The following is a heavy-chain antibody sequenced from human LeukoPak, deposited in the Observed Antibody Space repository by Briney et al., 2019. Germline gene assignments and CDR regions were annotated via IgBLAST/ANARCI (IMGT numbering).Heavy chain of an antibody. CDR1: GGSISSYY. D-gene: IGHD2-8*01. CDR2: IYTSGST. V-gene: IGHV4-4*07. J-gene: IGHJ4*02. Sequence: SETLSLACTVSGGSISSYYWSWTRQPAGKGLEWIGRIYTSGSTNYNPSLKSRVTMSVDTSKNQFSLKLSSVTAADTAVYYCARDPWGYAYFDYWGQGTLVTVSS. CDR3: ARDPWGYAYFDY.